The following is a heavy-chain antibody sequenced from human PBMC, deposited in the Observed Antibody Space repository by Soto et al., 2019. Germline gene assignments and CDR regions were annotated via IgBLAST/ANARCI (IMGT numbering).Heavy chain of an antibody. Sequence: SSETLSLTCAVYGGSFSGYYWSWIRQPPGKGLEWIGEINHSGSTNYNPSLKSRVTISVDTSKNQFSLKLSSVTAADTAVYYCARVGQWLGWFDPWGQGTLVTVSS. CDR3: ARVGQWLGWFDP. CDR2: INHSGST. J-gene: IGHJ5*02. V-gene: IGHV4-34*01. CDR1: GGSFSGYY. D-gene: IGHD6-19*01.